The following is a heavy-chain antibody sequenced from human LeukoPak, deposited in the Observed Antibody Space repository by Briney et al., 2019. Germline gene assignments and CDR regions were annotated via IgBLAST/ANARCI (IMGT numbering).Heavy chain of an antibody. CDR1: GFTFSSYA. J-gene: IGHJ4*02. D-gene: IGHD5-18*01. V-gene: IGHV3-23*01. Sequence: PGGSLRLSCAASGFTFSSYAMSWVRQAPGKGLEWVSASGSGGSTYYADSVKGRFTISRDNSKNTLYLQMNSLRAEDTAVYYCAKLDTAMVTNSDYWGQGTLVTVSS. CDR2: SGSGGST. CDR3: AKLDTAMVTNSDY.